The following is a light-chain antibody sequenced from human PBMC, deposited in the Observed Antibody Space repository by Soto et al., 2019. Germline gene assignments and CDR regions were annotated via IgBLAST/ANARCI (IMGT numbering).Light chain of an antibody. CDR3: ATWDDRLTAGV. CDR2: YND. CDR1: NSNIGSNA. J-gene: IGLJ3*02. Sequence: QLVLTQSPSVSGAPRQSVNISCSGTNSNIGSNAVHWYQQLPGKAPKLLMYYNDMLPSGVSDRFSGSKSGTSASLAISGLQSEDEGDYYCATWDDRLTAGVFGGGTKLTVL. V-gene: IGLV1-36*01.